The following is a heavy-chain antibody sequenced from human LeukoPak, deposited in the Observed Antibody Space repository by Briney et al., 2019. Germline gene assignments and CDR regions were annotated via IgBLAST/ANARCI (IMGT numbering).Heavy chain of an antibody. J-gene: IGHJ6*03. CDR1: GCSISSDY. Sequence: SETLSLTCTVSGCSISSDYWSWIRQPPGKGLEWIGYIYTSGGSNYDPSPNSRVNISVDTFKNLFSLKLSSVTAAYTVVYYCARRDVYYYMDVWGKGITVTVSS. CDR2: IYTSGGS. V-gene: IGHV4-4*08. CDR3: ARRDVYYYMDV. D-gene: IGHD2-21*02.